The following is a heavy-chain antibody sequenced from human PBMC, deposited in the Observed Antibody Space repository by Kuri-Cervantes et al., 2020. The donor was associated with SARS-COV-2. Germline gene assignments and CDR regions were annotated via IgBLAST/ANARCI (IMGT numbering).Heavy chain of an antibody. CDR2: ISGSGGST. CDR3: AKAGKKEGYCSSTSCYLDSDY. Sequence: GESLKISCAAPGFTFSSYAMSWVRQAPGKGLEWVSAISGSGGSTYYADSVKGRFTISRDNSKNTLYLQMNSLRAEDKAVYYCAKAGKKEGYCSSTSCYLDSDYWGQGTLVTVSS. D-gene: IGHD2-2*01. V-gene: IGHV3-23*01. J-gene: IGHJ4*02. CDR1: GFTFSSYA.